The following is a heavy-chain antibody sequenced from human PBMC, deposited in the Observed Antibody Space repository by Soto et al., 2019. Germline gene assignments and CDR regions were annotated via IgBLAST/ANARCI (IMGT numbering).Heavy chain of an antibody. CDR3: AKDVSDVLTPFDY. D-gene: IGHD2-8*02. J-gene: IGHJ4*02. CDR1: GFTFSSYG. V-gene: IGHV3-30*18. CDR2: ISYDGSNK. Sequence: PGGSLRLSCAASGFTFSSYGMHWVCQAPGKGLEWVAVISYDGSNKYYADSVKGRFTISRDNSKNTLYLQMNSLRAEDTAVYYCAKDVSDVLTPFDYWGQGTLVTVSS.